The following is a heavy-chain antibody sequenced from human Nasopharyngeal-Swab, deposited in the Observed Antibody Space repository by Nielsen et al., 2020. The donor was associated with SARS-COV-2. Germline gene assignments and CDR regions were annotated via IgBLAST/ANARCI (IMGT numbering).Heavy chain of an antibody. J-gene: IGHJ4*02. CDR3: TIGPERSTSARADY. Sequence: GESLKISCAGSGFSFSDAWLSWVRQGPGKGLEWVGRIRSHAEGGTADYVAPLRGRFTISRDDSQSTDYLQLNSLRSEDTAVYYCTIGPERSTSARADYWGQGTQVTVSS. V-gene: IGHV3-15*01. CDR2: IRSHAEGGTA. D-gene: IGHD6-13*01. CDR1: GFSFSDAW.